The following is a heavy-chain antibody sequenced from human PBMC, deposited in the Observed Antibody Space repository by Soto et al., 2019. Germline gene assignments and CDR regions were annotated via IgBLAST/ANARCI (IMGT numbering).Heavy chain of an antibody. J-gene: IGHJ4*02. Sequence: GGSLRLSCAASGFTFSSYAMSWVRQAPGKGLEWVSAISGSGGSTYYADSVKGRFTISRDNSKNTLYLQMNSLRAEDTAVYYCAKDYYYDSSGYPYYFDYWGQGTLVTVSS. CDR3: AKDYYYDSSGYPYYFDY. D-gene: IGHD3-22*01. V-gene: IGHV3-23*01. CDR2: ISGSGGST. CDR1: GFTFSSYA.